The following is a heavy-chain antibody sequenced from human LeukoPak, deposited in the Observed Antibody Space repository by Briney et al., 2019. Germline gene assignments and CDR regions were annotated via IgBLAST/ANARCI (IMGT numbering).Heavy chain of an antibody. Sequence: GGSLRLSCAAFGFTFSSYSMNWVRQAPGKGLEWVSSISSSSSYIYYADSVKGRFTISRDNAKNSLYLQMNSLRAEDTAVYYCATMNQPETDGDLDYWGQGTLVTVSS. V-gene: IGHV3-21*01. J-gene: IGHJ4*02. CDR3: ATMNQPETDGDLDY. CDR2: ISSSSSYI. D-gene: IGHD4-17*01. CDR1: GFTFSSYS.